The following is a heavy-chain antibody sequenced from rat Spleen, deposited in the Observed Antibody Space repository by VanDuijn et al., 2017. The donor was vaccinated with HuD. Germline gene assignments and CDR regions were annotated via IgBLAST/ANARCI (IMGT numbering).Heavy chain of an antibody. Sequence: EVQLVESDGGLVQPGRSLKLSCAASGFTFSDYYMAWVRQAPTKGLEWVATISYDGSSTYYRDSVKGRFTISRDNAKSTLYLQMDSLRSEDTATYYCARELPGYNYVDYWGQGVMVTVSS. D-gene: IGHD1-4*01. J-gene: IGHJ2*01. V-gene: IGHV5-29*01. CDR2: ISYDGSST. CDR1: GFTFSDYY. CDR3: ARELPGYNYVDY.